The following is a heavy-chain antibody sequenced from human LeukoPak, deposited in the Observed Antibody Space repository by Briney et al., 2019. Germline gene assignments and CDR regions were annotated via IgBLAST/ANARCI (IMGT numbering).Heavy chain of an antibody. CDR1: EFTVSSKY. J-gene: IGHJ4*02. D-gene: IGHD1-26*01. Sequence: PGGSLRLSCAASEFTVSSKYMNWVRQAPGKGLEWVSAISGSGGSTYYADSVKGRFTISRDNSKNTLYLQMNSLRAEDTAVYYCASNLVGATLAFDYWGQGTPVTVSS. V-gene: IGHV3-23*01. CDR2: ISGSGGST. CDR3: ASNLVGATLAFDY.